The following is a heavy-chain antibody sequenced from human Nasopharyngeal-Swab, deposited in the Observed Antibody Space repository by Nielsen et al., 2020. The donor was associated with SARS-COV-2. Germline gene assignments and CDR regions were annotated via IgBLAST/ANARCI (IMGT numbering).Heavy chain of an antibody. D-gene: IGHD5-18*01. CDR2: ISPSSYST. CDR3: AHGGGGFSYGHWFDP. CDR1: TFTFRTSA. V-gene: IGHV3-23*01. Sequence: GESLKISCAASTFTFRTSAMAWVRQAPGKGLEWVSSISPSSYSTYYGDSVKGRFTVSRDNSKNTLYLEMDSLRVEDTAVYYCAHGGGGFSYGHWFDPWGQGTLVTVSS. J-gene: IGHJ5*02.